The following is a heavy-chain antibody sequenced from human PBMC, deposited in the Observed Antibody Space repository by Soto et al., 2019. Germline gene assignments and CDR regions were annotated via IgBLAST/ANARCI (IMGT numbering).Heavy chain of an antibody. J-gene: IGHJ4*02. CDR2: ISAYSGDT. CDR3: ARENYDFWSGLLLDY. V-gene: IGHV1-18*01. CDR1: GYTFTNYG. Sequence: QVHLVQSGAEVKGPGASVKVSCEASGYTFTNYGISWVRQAPGQGLEWMAWISAYSGDTKYAPKIQGRVTVTTDTSTNTAYMGLRSLRSDDTAVYFCARENYDFWSGLLLDYWGQGTLVTVSS. D-gene: IGHD3-3*01.